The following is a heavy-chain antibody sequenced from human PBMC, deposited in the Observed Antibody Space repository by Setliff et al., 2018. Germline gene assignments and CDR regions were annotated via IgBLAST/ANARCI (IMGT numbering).Heavy chain of an antibody. D-gene: IGHD3-3*01. CDR2: IYTDGST. J-gene: IGHJ6*03. V-gene: IGHV4-61*02. Sequence: PSETLSLTCTVSGDSISRAKYYWSWIRQSAGKGLKCIGRIYTDGSTKYNPSLNSRVTLLIDTAKNQISLRLSSVTAADTAVYFCARVTGFSYMDVWGKGTTVTVSS. CDR1: GDSISRAKYY. CDR3: ARVTGFSYMDV.